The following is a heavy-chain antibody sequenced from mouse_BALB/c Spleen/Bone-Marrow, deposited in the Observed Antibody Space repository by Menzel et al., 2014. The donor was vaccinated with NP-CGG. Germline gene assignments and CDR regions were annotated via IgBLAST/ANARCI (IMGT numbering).Heavy chain of an antibody. J-gene: IGHJ1*01. CDR1: GYTFTDYY. CDR3: ARPPYYYGSSYYWYFDV. Sequence: LVESGASVKISCKASGYTFTDYYINWVKQKPGQGLEWIGWIYPGGGNTKYNEKFKGKATLTVDTSSSTAYMQLSSLTSEDTAVYFCARPPYYYGSSYYWYFDVWGAGTTVTVSS. D-gene: IGHD1-1*01. V-gene: IGHV1-84*02. CDR2: IYPGGGNT.